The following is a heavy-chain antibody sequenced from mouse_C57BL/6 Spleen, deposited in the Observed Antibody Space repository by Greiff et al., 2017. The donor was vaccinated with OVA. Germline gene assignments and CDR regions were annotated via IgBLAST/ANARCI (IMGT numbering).Heavy chain of an antibody. Sequence: QVQLKQPGAELVKPGASVKLSCKASGYTFTSYWMHWVKQRPGQGLEWIGMIHPNSGSTNYNEKFKSKATLTVDKSSSTAYMQLSSLTSEYSAVYYCARFPLGWSTGAMDYWGQGTSVTVSS. CDR1: GYTFTSYW. V-gene: IGHV1-64*01. CDR2: IHPNSGST. J-gene: IGHJ4*01. CDR3: ARFPLGWSTGAMDY. D-gene: IGHD2-10*02.